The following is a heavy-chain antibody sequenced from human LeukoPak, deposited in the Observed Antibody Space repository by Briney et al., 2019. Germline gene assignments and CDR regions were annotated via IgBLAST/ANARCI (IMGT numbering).Heavy chain of an antibody. CDR3: ARDPDWTAAGNPDY. D-gene: IGHD6-13*01. J-gene: IGHJ4*02. V-gene: IGHV3-30*04. Sequence: GGSLRLSCAASGFTFSSYAMHWVRQAPGKGLEWVAVISYDGSNKYYADSVKGRFTISRDNSKNTLYLQMNSLRAEDTAVYYCARDPDWTAAGNPDYGGQGTLVTVSS. CDR2: ISYDGSNK. CDR1: GFTFSSYA.